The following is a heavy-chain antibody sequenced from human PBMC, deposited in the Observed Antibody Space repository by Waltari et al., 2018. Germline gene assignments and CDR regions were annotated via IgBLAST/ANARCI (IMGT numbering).Heavy chain of an antibody. Sequence: EVQMVQSGAEVQKPGESLKISCKGSGYSFTSYWIGWVRQMPGKGLEWMGIIYPGDSDTRYSPSFQGQVTISADKSISTAYLQWSSLKASDTAMYYCARSRYFDWLPFSNWFDPWGQGTLVTVSS. J-gene: IGHJ5*02. CDR2: IYPGDSDT. D-gene: IGHD3-9*01. V-gene: IGHV5-51*03. CDR3: ARSRYFDWLPFSNWFDP. CDR1: GYSFTSYW.